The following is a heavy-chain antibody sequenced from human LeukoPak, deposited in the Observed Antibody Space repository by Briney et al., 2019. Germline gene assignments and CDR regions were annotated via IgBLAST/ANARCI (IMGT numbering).Heavy chain of an antibody. D-gene: IGHD4-11*01. CDR2: IYYSGST. Sequence: SETLSLTCTVSGGSISSSSYYWGWIRQPPGKGLEWIGSIYYSGSTYYNPSLKSRVTISVDTSKNQFSLKVISVTAADTAVYYCARERLTTITTNGMDVWGQGTTVTVSS. V-gene: IGHV4-39*02. CDR1: GGSISSSSYY. CDR3: ARERLTTITTNGMDV. J-gene: IGHJ6*02.